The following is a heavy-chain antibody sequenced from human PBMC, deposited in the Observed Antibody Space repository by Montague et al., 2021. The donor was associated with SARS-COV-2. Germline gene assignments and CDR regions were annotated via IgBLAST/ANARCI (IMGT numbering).Heavy chain of an antibody. CDR3: ARVRYYGSGTSLGMDV. Sequence: SETLSLTCAVYGGSFSGYYWSWIRQPPGKGLEWIGEINHSGSTNYNPSLKSRVTISVDTSKDQFSLKLSSVTAADTAVYYCARVRYYGSGTSLGMDVWGQGTQGNVSS. CDR2: INHSGST. V-gene: IGHV4-34*01. CDR1: GGSFSGYY. J-gene: IGHJ6*02. D-gene: IGHD3-10*01.